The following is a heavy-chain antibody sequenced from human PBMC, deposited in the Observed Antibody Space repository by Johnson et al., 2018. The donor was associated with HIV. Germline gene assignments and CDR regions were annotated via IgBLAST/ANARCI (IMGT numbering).Heavy chain of an antibody. V-gene: IGHV3-7*01. D-gene: IGHD2-2*01. J-gene: IGHJ3*02. CDR2: IKQDGSEK. Sequence: VQLVESGGGLVQPGGSLRLSCAASGFTFSSYWMSWVRQAPGKGLEWVANIKQDGSEKYYVDSVKGRFTISRDNAKNSLYLQMNSLRADDTAVYYCASDPVPAAIRAFDIWGQGTMVTVSS. CDR1: GFTFSSYW. CDR3: ASDPVPAAIRAFDI.